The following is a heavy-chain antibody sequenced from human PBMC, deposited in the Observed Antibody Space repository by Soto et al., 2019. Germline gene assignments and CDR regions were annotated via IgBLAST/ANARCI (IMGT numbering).Heavy chain of an antibody. CDR3: AKDGLRGLTEDY. V-gene: IGHV3-23*01. Sequence: PGGSLRLSCAASGFTFSSYAMSWVRQAPGKGLEWVSAISGSGGSTYYADSVKARFTISRDNSKNTLYLQMNSLRAEDTAVYYCAKDGLRGLTEDYWGQGTLVTVSS. CDR1: GFTFSSYA. J-gene: IGHJ4*02. CDR2: ISGSGGST. D-gene: IGHD4-17*01.